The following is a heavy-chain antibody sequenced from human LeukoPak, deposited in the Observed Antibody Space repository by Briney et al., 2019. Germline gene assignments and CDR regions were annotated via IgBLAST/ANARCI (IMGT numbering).Heavy chain of an antibody. CDR1: GYTFTSYG. Sequence: AASVKVSCKASGYTFTSYGISWVRQAPGQGLEWMGWISAYNGNTNYAQKLQGRVTMTTDTSTSTAYMELRSLRSDDTAVYYCARGNGGVGYSSGWLGNFDYWGQGTLVTVSS. J-gene: IGHJ4*02. CDR3: ARGNGGVGYSSGWLGNFDY. CDR2: ISAYNGNT. V-gene: IGHV1-18*01. D-gene: IGHD6-19*01.